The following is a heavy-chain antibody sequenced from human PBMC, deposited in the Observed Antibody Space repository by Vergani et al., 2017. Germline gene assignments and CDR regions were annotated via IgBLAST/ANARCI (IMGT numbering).Heavy chain of an antibody. V-gene: IGHV1-24*01. J-gene: IGHJ1*01. Sequence: QVQLVQSGAEVKKPGASVKVSCKVSGYTLTKLSMHWVRQAPGKGLEWMGGFDPEDGETIYAQKFQGRVTMTEDTSTNTAYMELSSLRSEDTAVYYCAIVPLGAAIHYGGGYFQHWGQGTLVTVSS. CDR1: GYTLTKLS. D-gene: IGHD3-16*01. CDR3: AIVPLGAAIHYGGGYFQH. CDR2: FDPEDGET.